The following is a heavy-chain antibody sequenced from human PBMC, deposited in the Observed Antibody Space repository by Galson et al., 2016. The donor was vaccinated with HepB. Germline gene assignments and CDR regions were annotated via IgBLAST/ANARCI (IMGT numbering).Heavy chain of an antibody. J-gene: IGHJ4*02. V-gene: IGHV3-7*01. Sequence: SLRLSCAASGFTFNAHWMNWVRQAPGKGLEWVANIRGDGIVSYYAESGRGRFTISRDNAKNSLYLQMNGLRVDETAVYYCSRERTGSYFDWGQGTLVTVSS. D-gene: IGHD3-10*01. CDR3: SRERTGSYFD. CDR2: IRGDGIVS. CDR1: GFTFNAHW.